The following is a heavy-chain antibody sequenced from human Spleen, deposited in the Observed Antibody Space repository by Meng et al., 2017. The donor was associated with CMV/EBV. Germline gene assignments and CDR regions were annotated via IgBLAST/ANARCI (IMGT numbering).Heavy chain of an antibody. D-gene: IGHD1-7*01. Sequence: SETLSLTCTVPGGSISSSSYYWGWIRQPPGKGLEWIGSIYYSGSTYYNPSLKSRVTISVDTSKNQFSLKLSSVTAADTAVYYCARLIRGSNWNYVPVEYWGQGTLVTVSS. CDR1: GGSISSSSYY. J-gene: IGHJ4*02. CDR3: ARLIRGSNWNYVPVEY. V-gene: IGHV4-39*01. CDR2: IYYSGST.